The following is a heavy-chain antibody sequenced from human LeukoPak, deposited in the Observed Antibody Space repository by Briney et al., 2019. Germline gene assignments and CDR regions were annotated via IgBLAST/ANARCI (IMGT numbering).Heavy chain of an antibody. CDR2: ISSSGSTI. V-gene: IGHV3-11*01. D-gene: IGHD5-12*01. CDR3: ARDVRLKLDAFDI. J-gene: IGHJ3*02. Sequence: GGSLRLSCAASGFTFSDYYMSWIRQAPGKGLEWVSYISSSGSTIYYADSVKGRFTISRDNAKNSLYLQMNSLRAEDTAVYYCARDVRLKLDAFDIWGQGTMVTVSS. CDR1: GFTFSDYY.